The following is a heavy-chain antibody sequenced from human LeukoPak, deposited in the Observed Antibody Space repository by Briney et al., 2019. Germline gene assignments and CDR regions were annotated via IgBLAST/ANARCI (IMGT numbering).Heavy chain of an antibody. D-gene: IGHD4-17*01. V-gene: IGHV3-30*02. Sequence: QSGGSLRLSCAASGFTFSSYGMHWVRQAPGKGLEWVAFIRYDGSNKYYADSVKGRFTISRDNSKNTLYLQMNSLRAEDTAVYYCAKDYGDYALDPGCCDYWGQGTLVTVSS. CDR1: GFTFSSYG. CDR3: AKDYGDYALDPGCCDY. J-gene: IGHJ4*02. CDR2: IRYDGSNK.